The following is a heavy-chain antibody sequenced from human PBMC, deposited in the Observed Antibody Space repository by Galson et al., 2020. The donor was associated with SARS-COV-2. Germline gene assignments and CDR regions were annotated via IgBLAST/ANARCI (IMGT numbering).Heavy chain of an antibody. V-gene: IGHV3-74*01. CDR3: ARGDMGNDYFDY. Sequence: ALHGESLRLSCAASGFTFSSHWMHWVRQAPGKGLVWVSRIYSEGSSTSYADSVKGRFTISGDNAKNTLYLQMNSLRAEDTAVYYCARGDMGNDYFDYWGQGTLVTVSS. CDR2: IYSEGSST. CDR1: GFTFSSHW. J-gene: IGHJ4*02. D-gene: IGHD7-27*01.